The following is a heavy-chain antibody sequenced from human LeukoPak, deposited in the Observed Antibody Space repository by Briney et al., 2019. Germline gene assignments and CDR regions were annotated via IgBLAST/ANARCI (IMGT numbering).Heavy chain of an antibody. D-gene: IGHD3-10*01. J-gene: IGHJ6*03. V-gene: IGHV3-23*01. CDR1: GLTSSTYA. CDR2: LGGSGADT. CDR3: AKGALGENLVRAYTKHYYWYYYMDV. Sequence: GGSLRLSCAASGLTSSTYALSWVRQAPGKGLEWVTTLGGSGADTYYADSVRGRFTISRDRSKNTLYLQMNNLRAEDAAVYFCAKGALGENLVRAYTKHYYWYYYMDVWGKGTTVTVSS.